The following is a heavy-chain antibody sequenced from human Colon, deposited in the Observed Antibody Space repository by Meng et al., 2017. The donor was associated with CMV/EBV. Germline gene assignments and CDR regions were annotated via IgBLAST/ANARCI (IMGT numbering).Heavy chain of an antibody. CDR1: GGSVSLGSYY. CDR3: ANYTSDWFDP. Sequence: GSLRLSCTVSGGSVSLGSYYWSWIRQPPGKGLEWIGYIFSGGITKYNPSLKSRVSISLDTSRNHFSLNLRSVTAADTAVYYCANYTSDWFDPWGQGTLVTVSS. CDR2: IFSGGIT. J-gene: IGHJ5*02. V-gene: IGHV4-61*03. D-gene: IGHD3-10*01.